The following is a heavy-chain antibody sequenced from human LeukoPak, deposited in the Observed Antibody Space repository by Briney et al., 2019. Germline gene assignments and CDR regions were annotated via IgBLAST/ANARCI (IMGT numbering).Heavy chain of an antibody. CDR2: ITNDGSRQ. Sequence: PGGSLRLSCEPSIFVFSEYYMHWVRLAPGKGLEWLAVITNDGSRQFYAGSVKGRFTVSRDNSKSLLFLQMESLRHDDTGIYYCAKGRRTGFVDYWGQGALVTVSS. J-gene: IGHJ4*02. V-gene: IGHV3-30*18. CDR1: IFVFSEYY. D-gene: IGHD1-1*01. CDR3: AKGRRTGFVDY.